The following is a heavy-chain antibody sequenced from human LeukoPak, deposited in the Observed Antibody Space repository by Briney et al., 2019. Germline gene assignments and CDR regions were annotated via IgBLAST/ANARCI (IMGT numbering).Heavy chain of an antibody. CDR1: GGSISSSSYY. Sequence: SETLSLTCTVSGGSISSSSYYWGWIRQPPGKGLEWIGSIYYSGSTYYNPSLKSRVTISVDTSKNQFSLKLSSVTAADTAVYYCASEELNYYGSGSSFDYWGQGTLVTVSS. CDR2: IYYSGST. CDR3: ASEELNYYGSGSSFDY. J-gene: IGHJ4*02. D-gene: IGHD3-10*01. V-gene: IGHV4-39*07.